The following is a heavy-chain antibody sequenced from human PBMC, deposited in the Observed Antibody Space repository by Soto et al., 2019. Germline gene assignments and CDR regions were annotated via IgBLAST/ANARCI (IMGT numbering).Heavy chain of an antibody. CDR1: GFTFSSYA. CDR2: ISYDGSNK. V-gene: IGHV3-30-3*01. CDR3: ARDNSSSWFSPAY. D-gene: IGHD6-13*01. J-gene: IGHJ4*02. Sequence: QVQLVKSGGGVVQPGRSLRLSCAASGFTFSSYAMHWVRQAPGKGLEWVAVISYDGSNKYYADSVKGRFTISRDNSKNTLYLQMNSLRAEDTAVYYCARDNSSSWFSPAYWGQGTLVTVSS.